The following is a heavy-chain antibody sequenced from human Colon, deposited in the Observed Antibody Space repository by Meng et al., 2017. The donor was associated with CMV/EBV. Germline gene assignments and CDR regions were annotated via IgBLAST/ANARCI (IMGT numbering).Heavy chain of an antibody. D-gene: IGHD3-22*01. CDR2: IYSSGST. Sequence: SETLSLTCTVSGGSVSSGSYYWSWIRQPPGKGLEWIGYIYSSGSTNYNPSLKSRVTISVDTSKNQFSLKLSSVTAADTAVYYCARFTTNYAFDIWGQGTMVTVSS. CDR1: GGSVSSGSYY. V-gene: IGHV4-61*01. CDR3: ARFTTNYAFDI. J-gene: IGHJ3*02.